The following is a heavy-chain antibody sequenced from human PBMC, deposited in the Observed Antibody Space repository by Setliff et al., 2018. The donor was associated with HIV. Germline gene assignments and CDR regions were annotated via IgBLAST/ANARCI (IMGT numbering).Heavy chain of an antibody. CDR1: GYTLTELS. J-gene: IGHJ4*02. D-gene: IGHD3-9*01. Sequence: ASVKVSCKVSGYTLTELSRHWVRQAPGKGLEWMGGFDPEDGKTRYAQKFQGRVTMTEDTSTDTAYMELSSLRSEDTAVYYCARDLSISNPYYDILTGPGVYWGQGTLVTVSS. CDR2: FDPEDGKT. V-gene: IGHV1-24*01. CDR3: ARDLSISNPYYDILTGPGVY.